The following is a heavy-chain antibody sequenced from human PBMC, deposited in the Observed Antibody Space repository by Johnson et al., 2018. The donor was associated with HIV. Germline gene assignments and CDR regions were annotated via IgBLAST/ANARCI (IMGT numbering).Heavy chain of an antibody. Sequence: VQLVESGGGLVQPGGSLRLSCAASGFTFSRHGMHWGRQAPGKGLEWVTFIRYAGSERSYADSVEGRFTISRDNSKNTLYLQMNSLRVEDTALYYCMVAPRPGDVFDIWGQGTMVTVSS. J-gene: IGHJ3*02. V-gene: IGHV3-30*02. CDR1: GFTFSRHG. D-gene: IGHD2-8*01. CDR3: MVAPRPGDVFDI. CDR2: IRYAGSER.